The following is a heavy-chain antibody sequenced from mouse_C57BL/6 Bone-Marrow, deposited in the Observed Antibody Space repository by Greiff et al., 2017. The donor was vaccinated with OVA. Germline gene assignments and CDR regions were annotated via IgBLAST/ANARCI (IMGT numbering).Heavy chain of an antibody. J-gene: IGHJ3*01. Sequence: QVQLQQPGAELVMPGASVKLSCKASGYTFTNYWMHWVKQSPGQGLEWIGEIDPSDSYTNYNQKFKGKSTLTVDKSSSTAYMQLSSLTSEAAAVYYCATLYGSSPAWFAYWGQGTLVTVSA. D-gene: IGHD1-1*01. CDR2: IDPSDSYT. CDR1: GYTFTNYW. CDR3: ATLYGSSPAWFAY. V-gene: IGHV1-69*01.